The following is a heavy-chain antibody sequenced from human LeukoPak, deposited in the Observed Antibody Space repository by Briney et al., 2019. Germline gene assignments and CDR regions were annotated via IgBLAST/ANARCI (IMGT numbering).Heavy chain of an antibody. Sequence: GGSLRLSCAASGFTFSSYSMNWVRQAPGKGLEWVSSISSSSSYIYYADSVKGRFTISRDNAKNSLYLQMNSLRAEDMAVYYCARDRWGYSYGGDWGQGTLVTVSS. CDR3: ARDRWGYSYGGD. D-gene: IGHD5-18*01. CDR2: ISSSSSYI. J-gene: IGHJ4*02. CDR1: GFTFSSYS. V-gene: IGHV3-21*01.